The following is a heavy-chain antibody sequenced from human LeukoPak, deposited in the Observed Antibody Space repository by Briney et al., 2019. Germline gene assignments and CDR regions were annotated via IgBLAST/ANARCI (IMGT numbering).Heavy chain of an antibody. CDR2: KDYSGST. Sequence: SETLSLTCTVSGGSISRYYCSWIRQPPGKGLELIGYKDYSGSTNYNRSLKSRVTISVDTSKNQFSLKLSSVTAADTAVYYCARVYYSSSYDYWYFDLWGRGTLVSVSS. CDR1: GGSISRYY. J-gene: IGHJ2*01. D-gene: IGHD6-13*01. V-gene: IGHV4-59*01. CDR3: ARVYYSSSYDYWYFDL.